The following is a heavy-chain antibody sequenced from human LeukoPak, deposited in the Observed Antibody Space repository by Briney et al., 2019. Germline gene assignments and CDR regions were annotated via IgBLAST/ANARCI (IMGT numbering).Heavy chain of an antibody. CDR1: GGSFSGYY. J-gene: IGHJ4*02. Sequence: SETLSLTCVVYGGSFSGYYWSWIRQPPGKGLEWIGEINHSGSTNYNPSLKSRVTISLDTSKNQFSLKLSSVTAADTAVYYCARGLGGYWGQGTLVAVSS. CDR2: INHSGST. CDR3: ARGLGGY. V-gene: IGHV4-34*01.